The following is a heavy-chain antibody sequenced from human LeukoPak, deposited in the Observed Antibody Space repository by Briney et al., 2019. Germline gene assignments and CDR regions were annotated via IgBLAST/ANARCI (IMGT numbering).Heavy chain of an antibody. CDR1: GFTFDDYA. CDR2: ISWNSGSI. CDR3: ALTRSLDY. J-gene: IGHJ4*02. V-gene: IGHV3-9*01. Sequence: GGSLRLSCAACGFTFDDYAMHWVRQAPGKGLEWVSGISWNSGSIGYADSVKGRFTISRDNAKNSLYLQMNSLRAEDTALYYCALTRSLDYWGQGTLVTVSS.